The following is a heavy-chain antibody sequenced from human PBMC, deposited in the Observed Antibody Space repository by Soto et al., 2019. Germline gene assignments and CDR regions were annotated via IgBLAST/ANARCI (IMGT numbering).Heavy chain of an antibody. Sequence: PGGSLRLSCAASGFTFSSYSMNWVRQAPGKGLEWVSSISSSSSYIYYADSVKGRFTISRDNAKNSLYLQMNSLRAEDTAVYYCAREYYDSRGGGPFDYWGQGTLVTVSS. CDR2: ISSSSSYI. CDR1: GFTFSSYS. CDR3: AREYYDSRGGGPFDY. D-gene: IGHD3-22*01. J-gene: IGHJ4*02. V-gene: IGHV3-21*01.